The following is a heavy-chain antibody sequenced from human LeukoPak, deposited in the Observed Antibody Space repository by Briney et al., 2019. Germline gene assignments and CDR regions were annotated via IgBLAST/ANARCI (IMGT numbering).Heavy chain of an antibody. CDR1: GGSVSISSYY. CDR3: ARQGTEWELHY. J-gene: IGHJ4*02. CDR2: IYYSGST. D-gene: IGHD1-26*01. Sequence: PSETLSLTCTVSGGSVSISSYYWGWVRQPPGKGLGWIGSIYYSGSTYYNPSPTSQVTISVAQSKIQCSPKLSSVPAAGTAVYYCARQGTEWELHYWGQGTLVTVSS. V-gene: IGHV4-39*01.